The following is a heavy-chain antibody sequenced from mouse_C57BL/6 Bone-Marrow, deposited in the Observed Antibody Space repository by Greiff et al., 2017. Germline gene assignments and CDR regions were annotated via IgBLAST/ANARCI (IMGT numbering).Heavy chain of an antibody. V-gene: IGHV14-4*01. CDR1: GFNIKDDY. D-gene: IGHD2-5*01. CDR3: TAYYSNYVDAMDY. CDR2: IDPENGDT. J-gene: IGHJ4*01. Sequence: VQLKESGAELVRPGASVKLSCTASGFNIKDDYMHWVKQRPEQGLEWIGWIDPENGDTEYASKFQGKATITADTSSNTAYLQLSSLTSEDTAVYYCTAYYSNYVDAMDYWGQGTSVTVSS.